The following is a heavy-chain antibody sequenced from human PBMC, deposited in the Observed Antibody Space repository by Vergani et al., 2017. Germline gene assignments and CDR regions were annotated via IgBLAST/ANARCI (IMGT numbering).Heavy chain of an antibody. D-gene: IGHD6-19*01. J-gene: IGHJ4*02. Sequence: QVQLVQSGAEVKKPGASVKVSCTASGYTFTSYGISWVRQAPGQGLEWMGWISAYNGNRNYAQKLQGRVTMTTDTSTSTAYMELRSLRSDDTAVYYCARSTKWLDQTPPFDYWGQGTLVTVSS. CDR2: ISAYNGNR. V-gene: IGHV1-18*01. CDR3: ARSTKWLDQTPPFDY. CDR1: GYTFTSYG.